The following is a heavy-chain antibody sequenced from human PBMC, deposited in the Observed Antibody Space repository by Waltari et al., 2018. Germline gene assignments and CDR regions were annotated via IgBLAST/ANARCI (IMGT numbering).Heavy chain of an antibody. CDR3: ARGGGLLFDY. D-gene: IGHD1-26*01. V-gene: IGHV4-39*07. CDR1: GGSISSSSYY. J-gene: IGHJ4*02. Sequence: QLQLQESGPGLVKPSETLSLTCTVSGGSISSSSYYWGWIRQSPGKGLEWIGSIYYSGSTYYNPSLKSRVTISVDTSKNQFSLKLSSVTASDTAVYYCARGGGLLFDYWGQGTLVTVSS. CDR2: IYYSGST.